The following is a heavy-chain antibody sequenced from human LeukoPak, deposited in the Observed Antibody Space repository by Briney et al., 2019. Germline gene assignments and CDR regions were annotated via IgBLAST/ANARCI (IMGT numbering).Heavy chain of an antibody. CDR3: AKEAGELRYFDWLLPMGY. V-gene: IGHV3-30*02. Sequence: TGGSLRLSCAASGFTFSSYGMHWVRQAPGKGLEWVAFIRYDGSNKYYADSVKGRFTISRDNSKNTLYLQMNSLRAEDTAVYYCAKEAGELRYFDWLLPMGYWGQGTLVTVSS. D-gene: IGHD3-9*01. J-gene: IGHJ4*02. CDR1: GFTFSSYG. CDR2: IRYDGSNK.